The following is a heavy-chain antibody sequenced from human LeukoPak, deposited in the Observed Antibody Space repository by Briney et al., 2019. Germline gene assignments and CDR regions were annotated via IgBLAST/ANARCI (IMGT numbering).Heavy chain of an antibody. CDR2: IYYSGSA. Sequence: PSQTLSLTCTVSGVSISSGGYYWSWIRQHPGKGLEWIGCIYYSGSAYYNPSLKSRVTISIDTSKNQFSLKLSSVTAADTAVYYCARVPLAYCGGDCYTNAFDIWGQGTMVTVSS. D-gene: IGHD2-21*02. J-gene: IGHJ3*02. CDR3: ARVPLAYCGGDCYTNAFDI. V-gene: IGHV4-31*03. CDR1: GVSISSGGYY.